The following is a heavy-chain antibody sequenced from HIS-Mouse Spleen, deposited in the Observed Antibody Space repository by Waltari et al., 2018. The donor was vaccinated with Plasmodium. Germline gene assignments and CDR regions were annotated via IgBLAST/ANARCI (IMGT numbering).Heavy chain of an antibody. CDR2: IYHSGST. V-gene: IGHV4-38-2*02. CDR3: ASYNWNYFDY. D-gene: IGHD1-20*01. CDR1: GYSISSGYY. Sequence: QVQLQESGPGLVKPSETLSLTCTVSGYSISSGYYWGWIRQPPGKGLEWIGSIYHSGSTYYNPSRKSRVTISVDTSKNQFALKLSSVTAADTAVYYCASYNWNYFDYWGQGTLVTVSS. J-gene: IGHJ4*02.